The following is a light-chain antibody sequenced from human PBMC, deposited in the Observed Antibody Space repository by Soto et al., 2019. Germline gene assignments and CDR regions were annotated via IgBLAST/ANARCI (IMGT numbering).Light chain of an antibody. V-gene: IGKV1-5*01. CDR1: QSITSW. Sequence: DIQMTQSPSSLSASVGDRVTITCRASQSITSWLAWYKQKPGRAPKLMIYDVFNLQSGVPSRFSGSGSGTEFTLTISSLQPDDSATYYCQQYHSFSFTFGQGTKLEIK. CDR2: DVF. CDR3: QQYHSFSFT. J-gene: IGKJ2*01.